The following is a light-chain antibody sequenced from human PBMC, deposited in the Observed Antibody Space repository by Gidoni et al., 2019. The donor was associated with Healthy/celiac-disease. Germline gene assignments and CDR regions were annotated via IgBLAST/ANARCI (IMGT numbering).Light chain of an antibody. CDR3: QQSRT. J-gene: IGKJ3*01. V-gene: IGKV1-33*01. Sequence: DIQMTQSPSSLSASVGDRVTITCQASQDISNYLNWYQQKPGKAPKLLIYDASNLETGVPSRFSGSGSGTDFTSTISSLQPEDIATYYCQQSRTFGPGTKVDIK. CDR1: QDISNY. CDR2: DAS.